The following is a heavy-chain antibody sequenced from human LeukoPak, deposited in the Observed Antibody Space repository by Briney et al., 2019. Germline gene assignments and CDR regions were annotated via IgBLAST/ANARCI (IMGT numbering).Heavy chain of an antibody. V-gene: IGHV1-18*01. CDR1: GYTFTSYG. CDR2: ISAYNGNT. D-gene: IGHD3-22*01. CDR3: ARVHDSSGYSLPSGA. Sequence: ASVKVSCKASGYTFTSYGISWVRQAPGQGLEWMGWISAYNGNTNYAQKLQGSVTMTTDTSTSTAYMELRSLRSDDTAVYYCARVHDSSGYSLPSGAWGQGTLVTVSS. J-gene: IGHJ5*02.